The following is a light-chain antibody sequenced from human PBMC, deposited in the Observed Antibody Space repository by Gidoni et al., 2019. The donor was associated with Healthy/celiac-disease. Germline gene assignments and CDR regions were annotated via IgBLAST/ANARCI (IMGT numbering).Light chain of an antibody. CDR3: QSYDSSLSGVV. CDR2: GNS. V-gene: IGLV1-40*01. J-gene: IGLJ2*01. CDR1: SSNIGAGYD. Sequence: QSVLTQPPSVSGDPGQRVTISCTGSSSNIGAGYDVHWYQQLPGTAPKLLIYGNSNRPSGVPDRFSGSKSGNSASLAITGLQAEDEADYYCQSYDSSLSGVVFGGGTKLTVL.